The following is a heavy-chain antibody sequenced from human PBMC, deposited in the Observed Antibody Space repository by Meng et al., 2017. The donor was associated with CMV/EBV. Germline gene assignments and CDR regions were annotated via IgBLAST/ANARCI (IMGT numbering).Heavy chain of an antibody. Sequence: SICSSSYYWGWIRQPPGKGLEWIGSIYYSGSTYYNPSLKSRVTISVDTSKSQFSLKLSSVTAADTAVYYCARIPRIAAAGTGWFDPWGQGTLVTVSS. CDR2: IYYSGST. CDR3: ARIPRIAAAGTGWFDP. V-gene: IGHV4-39*01. CDR1: SICSSSYY. J-gene: IGHJ5*02. D-gene: IGHD6-13*01.